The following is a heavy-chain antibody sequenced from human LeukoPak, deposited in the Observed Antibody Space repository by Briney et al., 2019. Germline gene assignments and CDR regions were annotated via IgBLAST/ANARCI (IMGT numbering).Heavy chain of an antibody. CDR1: GGSISSYY. Sequence: SETLSLTCTVSGGSISSYYWSWIRQPPGKGLEWIGYIYNSGSTNYNPSLKSRVTISVEKSKHQFSLKLNSVTAADTAVYYCARDSSLYCSGGSCYQYFQHWGQGTLVTVSS. CDR2: IYNSGST. D-gene: IGHD2-15*01. V-gene: IGHV4-59*01. J-gene: IGHJ1*01. CDR3: ARDSSLYCSGGSCYQYFQH.